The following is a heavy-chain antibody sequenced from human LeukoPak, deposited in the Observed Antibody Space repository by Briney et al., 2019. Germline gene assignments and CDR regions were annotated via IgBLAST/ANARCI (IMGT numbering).Heavy chain of an antibody. CDR3: ARDNYVWGSSDY. D-gene: IGHD3-16*01. CDR1: GGSISSGGYY. Sequence: PSETLSLTCTVSGGSISSGGYYWSWIRQHPGKGLEWIGYIYYSGSTYYNPSLKSRVTISVDTSKNQFSLKLSSVTAADTAVYYCARDNYVWGSSDYWGQGTLVTVSS. J-gene: IGHJ4*02. V-gene: IGHV4-31*03. CDR2: IYYSGST.